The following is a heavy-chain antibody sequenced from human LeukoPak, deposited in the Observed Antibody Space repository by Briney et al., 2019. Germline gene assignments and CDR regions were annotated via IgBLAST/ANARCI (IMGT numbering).Heavy chain of an antibody. CDR1: GGSISSYY. Sequence: PSETLSLTCTVSGGSISSYYWSWIRQPPGKGLEWIGYIYYSGSTNYNPSLKSRVTISVDTSKNQFSLKLSSVTAADTAVYYCARERVVPAAIRGYYYYYGMDVWGQGTTVTVSS. V-gene: IGHV4-59*01. D-gene: IGHD2-2*02. CDR3: ARERVVPAAIRGYYYYYGMDV. J-gene: IGHJ6*02. CDR2: IYYSGST.